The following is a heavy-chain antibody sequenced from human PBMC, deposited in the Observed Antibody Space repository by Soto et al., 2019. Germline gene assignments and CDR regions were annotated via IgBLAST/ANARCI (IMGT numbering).Heavy chain of an antibody. Sequence: QVQLVESGGGVVQPGRSLRLTCAASGFTLSSYAMHWVRQAPGKGLEWVAVISYDGSNKYYADSVKGRFTISRDNSKNTLYLQMNSLRAEDTAVYYCARGQQWLVREDAFDIWGQGTMVTVSS. CDR3: ARGQQWLVREDAFDI. D-gene: IGHD6-19*01. CDR2: ISYDGSNK. V-gene: IGHV3-30-3*01. J-gene: IGHJ3*02. CDR1: GFTLSSYA.